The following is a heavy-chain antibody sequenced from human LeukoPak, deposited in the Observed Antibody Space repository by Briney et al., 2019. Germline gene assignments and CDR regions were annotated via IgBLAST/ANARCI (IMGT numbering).Heavy chain of an antibody. CDR2: IKQDGSEK. CDR1: GFTFSSYW. CDR3: ARGPDYDFWSGYRYFDY. V-gene: IGHV3-7*01. Sequence: GGSLRLSCAASGFTFSSYWMSWVRQAPGKGLEWVVNIKQDGSEKYYVDSVKGRFTISRDNAKNSLYLQMNSLRAEDTAVYYCARGPDYDFWSGYRYFDYWGQGTLVTVSS. D-gene: IGHD3-3*01. J-gene: IGHJ4*02.